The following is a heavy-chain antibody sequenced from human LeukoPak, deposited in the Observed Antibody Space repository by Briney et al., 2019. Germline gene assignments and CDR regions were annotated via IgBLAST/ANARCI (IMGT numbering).Heavy chain of an antibody. CDR3: TRGWDSSGWYDDAFDI. Sequence: SGGSLRLSCAASGFTFSIAWMSWVRQAPGKGLEWVGRIKSKTDGGTTDYAAPVKGRFTISRDDSKTTLYLQMNSLKTEDTAVYYCTRGWDSSGWYDDAFDIWGQGTMVTVSS. CDR1: GFTFSIAW. CDR2: IKSKTDGGTT. D-gene: IGHD6-19*01. V-gene: IGHV3-15*01. J-gene: IGHJ3*02.